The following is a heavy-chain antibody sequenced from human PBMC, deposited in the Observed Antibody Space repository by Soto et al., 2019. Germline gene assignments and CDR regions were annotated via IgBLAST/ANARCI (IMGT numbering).Heavy chain of an antibody. CDR1: GYTFTSYY. Sequence: ASVKVSCKASGYTFTSYYMHWVRQAPGQGLEWMGIINPSGGSTSYAQKFQGRVTMTRDTSTSTVYMELSSLRSEDTAVYYCARGGYDILTGYPHYGMDVWGQGTTVTVS. J-gene: IGHJ6*02. V-gene: IGHV1-46*01. CDR2: INPSGGST. CDR3: ARGGYDILTGYPHYGMDV. D-gene: IGHD3-9*01.